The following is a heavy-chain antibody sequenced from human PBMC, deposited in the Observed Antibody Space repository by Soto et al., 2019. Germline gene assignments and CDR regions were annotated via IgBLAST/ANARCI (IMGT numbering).Heavy chain of an antibody. CDR3: ARNYYDGSGYYV. CDR2: LYYDGST. Sequence: QVQLQESGPGLVKPSETLSLTCTVSGGSISSNSYYWAWIRQPPGKGLEWLATLYYDGSTFYKPSLKSRVTISVDRSKSQFSLKLSSVTAADTAVYYCARNYYDGSGYYVWGQGTLVTVSS. CDR1: GGSISSNSYY. D-gene: IGHD3-22*01. J-gene: IGHJ4*02. V-gene: IGHV4-39*01.